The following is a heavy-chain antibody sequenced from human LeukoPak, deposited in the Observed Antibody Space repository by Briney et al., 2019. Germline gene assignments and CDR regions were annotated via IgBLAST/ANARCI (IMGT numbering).Heavy chain of an antibody. J-gene: IGHJ3*02. V-gene: IGHV4-34*01. CDR1: GGSFSGYY. Sequence: PSETLSLTCAVYGGSFSGYYWSWIRQPPGKGLEWIGEINHSGSTNYNPSLKSRVTISVDTSKNQFSLKLSSVTAVDTAVYYCARIKGSGIVVVPAALDAFDIWGQGTMVTVSS. D-gene: IGHD2-2*01. CDR2: INHSGST. CDR3: ARIKGSGIVVVPAALDAFDI.